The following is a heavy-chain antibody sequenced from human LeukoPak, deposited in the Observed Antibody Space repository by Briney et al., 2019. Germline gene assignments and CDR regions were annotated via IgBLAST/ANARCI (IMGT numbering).Heavy chain of an antibody. CDR1: GGSIDSGGYH. J-gene: IGHJ4*02. V-gene: IGHV4-61*02. CDR2: IKATGST. D-gene: IGHD6-13*01. CDR3: ARDILATSIAAPYY. Sequence: SETLSLTCSVSGGSIDSGGYHWNWIRQSPGKGLECIGRIKATGSTTYNPSLKGRVTILLDKPKNQFSLTLTSVTAADTAVYYCARDILATSIAAPYYWGQGTLVTVSS.